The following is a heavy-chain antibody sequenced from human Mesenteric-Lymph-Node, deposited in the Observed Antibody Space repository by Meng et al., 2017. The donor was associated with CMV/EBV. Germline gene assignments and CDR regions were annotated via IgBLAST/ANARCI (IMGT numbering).Heavy chain of an antibody. V-gene: IGHV1-2*02. CDR2: ISPNNGGT. D-gene: IGHD7-27*01. CDR3: ARVNWDFRDGMDV. CDR1: GYTLTHYY. J-gene: IGHJ6*02. Sequence: ASVKVSCKASGYTLTHYYLHWVRQAPGQGPEWMGWISPNNGGTKYAQKFQGRVTMTRDTSISTVYMELSSLISDDTAVYYCARVNWDFRDGMDVWGQGTTVTVSS.